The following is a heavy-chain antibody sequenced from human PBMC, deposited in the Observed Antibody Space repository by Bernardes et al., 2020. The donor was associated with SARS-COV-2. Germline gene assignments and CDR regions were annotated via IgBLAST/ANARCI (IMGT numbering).Heavy chain of an antibody. CDR2: ISYEGSSI. V-gene: IGHV3-30-3*01. CDR1: GFTFSNYP. J-gene: IGHJ4*02. D-gene: IGHD4-17*01. Sequence: VGSLILSCVASGFTFSNYPMHWVRQPPGKGLEWVAVISYEGSSIYYADSVKGRFTISRDNSKNTLYLQMNSLRVEDTAVYYCARDILTVTTILWGQGTLVTVSS. CDR3: ARDILTVTTIL.